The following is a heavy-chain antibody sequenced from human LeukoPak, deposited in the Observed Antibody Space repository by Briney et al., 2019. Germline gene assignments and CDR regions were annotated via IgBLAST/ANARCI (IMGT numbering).Heavy chain of an antibody. Sequence: GGSLRLSCAASGFTFSNACMSWVRQAPGKGLEWVGHIKTKTDGGTTDYAAPVKGRFTISRDDSKNTLYPQMNSLKTEDTALYYCTTGTWIQLWLADYWGQGTLVTVSS. V-gene: IGHV3-15*01. CDR2: IKTKTDGGTT. CDR3: TTGTWIQLWLADY. J-gene: IGHJ4*02. CDR1: GFTFSNAC. D-gene: IGHD5-18*01.